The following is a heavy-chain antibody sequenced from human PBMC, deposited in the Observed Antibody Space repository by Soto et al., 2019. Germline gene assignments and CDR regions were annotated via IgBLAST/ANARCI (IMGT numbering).Heavy chain of an antibody. CDR1: GFTFSGSA. J-gene: IGHJ6*02. CDR3: TSPDLQSNYYYGMDV. CDR2: IRSKANSYAT. D-gene: IGHD4-4*01. Sequence: GGSLRLSCAASGFTFSGSAMHWVRQASGKGLEWVGRIRSKANSYATAYAASVKGRFTISRDDSKNTAYLQMNSLKTEDTAVYYCTSPDLQSNYYYGMDVWGQGTTVTVSS. V-gene: IGHV3-73*01.